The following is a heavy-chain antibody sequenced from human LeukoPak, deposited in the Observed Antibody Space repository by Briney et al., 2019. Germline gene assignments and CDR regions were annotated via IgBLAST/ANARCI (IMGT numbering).Heavy chain of an antibody. J-gene: IGHJ4*02. V-gene: IGHV4-34*01. CDR3: ARGNILTGYCFDF. Sequence: SETLSLTCAVYGGSITGYYWSSIRQTPGRGLEWVGEIHYTGATSYNPSLKSRATISTDTSKNQFSLRLSSVTAADTAVYYCARGNILTGYCFDFWGQGALVTVSS. D-gene: IGHD3-9*01. CDR1: GGSITGYY. CDR2: IHYTGAT.